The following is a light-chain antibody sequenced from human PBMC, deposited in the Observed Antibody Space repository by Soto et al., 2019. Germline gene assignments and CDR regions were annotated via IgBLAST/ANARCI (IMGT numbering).Light chain of an antibody. J-gene: IGKJ4*01. V-gene: IGKV3-15*01. Sequence: EVVMTQSPATLSVSPGERATVSCRASQTIRSNLAWYQQKPGQAPRLLIYAASTRVTAIPARFSGSGSGTEFTLTISSLQSEDSAIYYCQQYNDWPPLTFGGGTKVEIK. CDR2: AAS. CDR1: QTIRSN. CDR3: QQYNDWPPLT.